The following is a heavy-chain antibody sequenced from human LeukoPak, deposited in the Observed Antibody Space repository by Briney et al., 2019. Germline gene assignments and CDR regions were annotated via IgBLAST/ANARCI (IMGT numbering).Heavy chain of an antibody. CDR3: ARVYCPNGVCYNSRGWFDP. CDR1: GGSFSGYY. CDR2: INHSGST. V-gene: IGHV4-34*01. Sequence: SETLSLTCAVYGGSFSGYYWSWIRQPPGKGLEWIGEINHSGSTNYNPSLKSRVTISVDTSRNQFSLKLSSVTAADTAVYYCARVYCPNGVCYNSRGWFDPWGQGTLVTVSS. J-gene: IGHJ5*02. D-gene: IGHD2-8*01.